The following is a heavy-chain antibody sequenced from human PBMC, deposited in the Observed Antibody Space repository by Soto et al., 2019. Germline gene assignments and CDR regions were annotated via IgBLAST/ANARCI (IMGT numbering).Heavy chain of an antibody. V-gene: IGHV4-4*07. CDR2: IYTKERT. Sequence: NPSETLSLTCTVSGGSITNYYWSWIRQPAGKGLEWIGRIYTKERTNYNPSFRNRVTMSVDTSKNQFSLKLDAVTAADTAVYYCARDDYKDGGNNWFDPWGQGTLVTVSS. D-gene: IGHD3-16*01. J-gene: IGHJ5*02. CDR1: GGSITNYY. CDR3: ARDDYKDGGNNWFDP.